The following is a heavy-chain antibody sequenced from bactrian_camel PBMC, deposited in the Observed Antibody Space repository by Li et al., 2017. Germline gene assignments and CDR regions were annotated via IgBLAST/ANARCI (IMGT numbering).Heavy chain of an antibody. CDR3: AADREDVWYDEACRVVAPRVGY. CDR2: FEDDGRI. J-gene: IGHJ4*01. CDR1: TDIRRINC. V-gene: IGHV3S53*01. D-gene: IGHD7*01. Sequence: HVQLVESGGGSVQAGGSRRLSCIAATDIRRINCMGWYRQAPGQGREGVAVFEDDGRIRYDDSVKGRFTISKDNAKNTVYLQMTNLKPEDTGRYYCAADREDVWYDEACRVVAPRVGYWGEGTQVTVS.